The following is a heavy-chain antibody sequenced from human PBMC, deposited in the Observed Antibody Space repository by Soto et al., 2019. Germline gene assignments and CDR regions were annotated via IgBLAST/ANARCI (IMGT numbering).Heavy chain of an antibody. D-gene: IGHD4-17*01. CDR1: GGSISSNNW. Sequence: QVQLQESGPGLVKPSGTLSLTCAVSGGSISSNNWWSWVRHPPGKGLEWIGEIYHSGSTNYNPSLKSRVTISGDKSRKESTLWRGSETGKAVAVYYCANIGWVDYDDYGASYWGQGTLVTVSS. CDR3: ANIGWVDYDDYGASY. V-gene: IGHV4-4*02. J-gene: IGHJ4*02. CDR2: IYHSGST.